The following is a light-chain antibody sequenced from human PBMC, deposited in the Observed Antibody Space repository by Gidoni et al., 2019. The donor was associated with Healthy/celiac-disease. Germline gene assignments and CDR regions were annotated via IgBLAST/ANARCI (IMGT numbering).Light chain of an antibody. CDR2: GAS. J-gene: IGKJ1*01. CDR1: QSVSSSY. Sequence: EIVLTQSPGTLPLSPGERATLSCRASQSVSSSYLAWYQQKPGQAPRLLIYGASSRATGIPDRFSGSGSGTDFTLTISRLEPEDFAVYYCQQYGSSPETFGQGTKVKIK. V-gene: IGKV3-20*01. CDR3: QQYGSSPET.